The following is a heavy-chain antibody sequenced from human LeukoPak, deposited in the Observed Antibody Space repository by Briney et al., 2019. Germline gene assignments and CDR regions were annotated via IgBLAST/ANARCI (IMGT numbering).Heavy chain of an antibody. CDR1: GGSISSYY. J-gene: IGHJ4*02. Sequence: SETLSLTCTVSGGSISSYYWSWIRQPPGKGLEWIGYIYYSGSTNYNPSLKSRVTISVDTSKNQFSLKLSSVTAADTAVYYCARVKLSPEAYGDYGIHFDYWGQGTLVTVSS. D-gene: IGHD4-17*01. CDR2: IYYSGST. V-gene: IGHV4-59*01. CDR3: ARVKLSPEAYGDYGIHFDY.